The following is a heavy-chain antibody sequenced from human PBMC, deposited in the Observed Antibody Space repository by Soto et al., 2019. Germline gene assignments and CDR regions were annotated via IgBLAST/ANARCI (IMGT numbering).Heavy chain of an antibody. Sequence: SSETLSLTCTVSGGSISSGDYYWSWIRQPPGKGLEWIGYIYYSGSTYYNPSLKSRVTISVDTSKNQFSLKLSSVTAADTAVYYCAREYYDFWSGYLTYYRMDVWGQGTKVTVYS. J-gene: IGHJ6*02. CDR2: IYYSGST. CDR3: AREYYDFWSGYLTYYRMDV. V-gene: IGHV4-30-4*01. CDR1: GGSISSGDYY. D-gene: IGHD3-3*01.